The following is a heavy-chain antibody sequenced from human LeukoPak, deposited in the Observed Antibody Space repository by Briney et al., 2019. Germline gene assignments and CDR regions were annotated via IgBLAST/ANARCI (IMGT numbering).Heavy chain of an antibody. CDR1: GGSISSRSYY. V-gene: IGHV4-39*07. CDR3: ARGRTDYYDSSGYYMRHTYWYNWFDP. CDR2: IYYSGST. Sequence: SETLSLTCTVSGGSISSRSYYWGWIRQPPGKGLEWIGSIYYSGSTYYNPSLKSRVTISVDTSKNQFSLKLSSVTAADTAVYYCARGRTDYYDSSGYYMRHTYWYNWFDPWGQGTLVTVSS. J-gene: IGHJ5*02. D-gene: IGHD3-22*01.